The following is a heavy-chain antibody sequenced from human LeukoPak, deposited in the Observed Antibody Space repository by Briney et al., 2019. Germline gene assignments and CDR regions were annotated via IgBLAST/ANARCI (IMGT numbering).Heavy chain of an antibody. CDR3: ASGSDTWGTQPKYYFDY. Sequence: PSETLSLTCTVSGGSIRNYYWSWIRQPAGKGLEWIGRDYLSGSTNYNPSLKSRVTMSIDTSKKQFSLMLSSVTAADTAVYYCASGSDTWGTQPKYYFDYWGQGSLVTVSS. V-gene: IGHV4-4*07. CDR2: DYLSGST. D-gene: IGHD2-15*01. J-gene: IGHJ4*02. CDR1: GGSIRNYY.